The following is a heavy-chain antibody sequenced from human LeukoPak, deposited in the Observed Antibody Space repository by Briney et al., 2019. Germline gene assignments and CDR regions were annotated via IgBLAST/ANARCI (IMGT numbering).Heavy chain of an antibody. V-gene: IGHV3-23*01. CDR2: IIGGGGST. J-gene: IGHJ4*02. CDR3: AHGAMYQLDY. D-gene: IGHD2-2*01. CDR1: EFTLSNAW. Sequence: GGSLRLSCAASEFTLSNAWMSWVRQAPGKGLEWVSGIIGGGGSTYYADSVKGRFTISGDNSRNTLFLQMNSLRAEDTAVYYCAHGAMYQLDYWGQGTLVTVSS.